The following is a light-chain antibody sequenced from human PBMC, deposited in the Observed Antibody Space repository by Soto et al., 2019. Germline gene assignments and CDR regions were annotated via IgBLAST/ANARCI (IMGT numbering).Light chain of an antibody. V-gene: IGLV2-11*01. J-gene: IGLJ1*01. Sequence: QSVLTQPRSVSGSPGQSVTISCTGTSSDVGGYNYVSWYQQNPGKAPKLMIHDVTKRPSGVPDRFSGSKSGNTASLTVSGLQAEDEADYYCISYAGTAYVFGTGTKLTVL. CDR1: SSDVGGYNY. CDR3: ISYAGTAYV. CDR2: DVT.